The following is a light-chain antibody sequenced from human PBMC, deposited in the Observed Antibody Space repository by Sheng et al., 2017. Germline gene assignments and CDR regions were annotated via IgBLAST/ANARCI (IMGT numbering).Light chain of an antibody. CDR3: QQYRSNPLT. Sequence: EIVLTQSPGTLSLSPGERATLSCRASQSVSSSYLAWYQQKPGQPPKVLIYWASTRESDVPDRFSGSGSGTDFTLTISSLQTEDVAVYYCQQYRSNPLTFGGGTKVEIK. J-gene: IGKJ4*01. CDR1: QSVSSSY. V-gene: IGKV3-20*01. CDR2: WAS.